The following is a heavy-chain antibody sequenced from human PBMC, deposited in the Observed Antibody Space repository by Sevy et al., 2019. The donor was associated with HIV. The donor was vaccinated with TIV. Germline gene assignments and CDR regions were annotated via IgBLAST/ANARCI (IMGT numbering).Heavy chain of an antibody. CDR3: ARRGYSYGGYDSSGYYLEGYFDY. CDR2: IYYSGST. J-gene: IGHJ4*02. D-gene: IGHD3-22*01. CDR1: GGSISSSSYY. V-gene: IGHV4-39*01. Sequence: SETLSLTCTVSGGSISSSSYYWGWIRQPPGKGLEWIGSIYYSGSTYYNPSLKSRVTISVDTSKNQFSLKLSSVTAADTAVYYCARRGYSYGGYDSSGYYLEGYFDYWGQGTLVTVSS.